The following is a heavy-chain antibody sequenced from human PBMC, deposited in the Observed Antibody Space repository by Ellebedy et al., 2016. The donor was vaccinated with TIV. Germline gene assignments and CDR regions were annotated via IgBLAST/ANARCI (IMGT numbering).Heavy chain of an antibody. CDR3: ARHSSSWYIRNWYFDL. CDR2: IYPGDSDT. Sequence: GGSLRLXCKGSGYSFTSYWISWVRQMPGKGLEWMGIIYPGDSDTRYSPSFQGQVTISVDKSITTAYLQWSSLRASDTAMYYCARHSSSWYIRNWYFDLWGRGTLVTVSS. V-gene: IGHV5-51*01. CDR1: GYSFTSYW. D-gene: IGHD6-13*01. J-gene: IGHJ2*01.